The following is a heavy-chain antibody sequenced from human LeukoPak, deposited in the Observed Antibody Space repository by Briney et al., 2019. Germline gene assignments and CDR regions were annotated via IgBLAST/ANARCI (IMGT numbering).Heavy chain of an antibody. V-gene: IGHV3-30*02. J-gene: IGHJ4*02. CDR2: IRYDGSNK. CDR1: GFTFSSYG. Sequence: GGSLRLSCAASGFTFSSYGMHWVRQAPGKGLEWVAFIRYDGSNKYYADSVKGRFTISRDNSKNTLYLQVNSLRAEDTAVYYCAKSGYCSSTSCADYWGQGTLVTVSS. D-gene: IGHD2-2*01. CDR3: AKSGYCSSTSCADY.